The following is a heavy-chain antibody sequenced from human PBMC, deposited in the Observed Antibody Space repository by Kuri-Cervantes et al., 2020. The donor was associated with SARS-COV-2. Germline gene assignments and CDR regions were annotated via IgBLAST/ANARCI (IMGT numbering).Heavy chain of an antibody. CDR2: IFHDGST. CDR1: GGAINTYNW. J-gene: IGHJ1*01. Sequence: SETLSLTCVVSGGAINTYNWWTGVRQSPGKGLQWIGGIFHDGSTKFNPSLSLRGRVTMSLDRSKNQYSLNLSSVTAADTSVYYCVAAILGVDTGYFQHWGQGTLVTVSS. D-gene: IGHD3-3*01. CDR3: VAAILGVDTGYFQH. V-gene: IGHV4-4*02.